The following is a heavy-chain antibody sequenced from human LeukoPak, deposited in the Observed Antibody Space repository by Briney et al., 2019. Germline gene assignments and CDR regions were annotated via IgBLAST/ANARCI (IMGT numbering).Heavy chain of an antibody. CDR3: ARDRRFLPLPDYAFDI. J-gene: IGHJ3*02. CDR2: IYYSGST. Sequence: SETLSLTCAVSGGSISSGGYSWSWIRQPPGKGLEWIGYIYYSGSTNYNPSLKSRVTISVDTSKNQFSLKLSSVTAADTAVYYCARDRRFLPLPDYAFDIWGQGTMVTVSS. D-gene: IGHD2/OR15-2a*01. V-gene: IGHV4-61*08. CDR1: GGSISSGGYS.